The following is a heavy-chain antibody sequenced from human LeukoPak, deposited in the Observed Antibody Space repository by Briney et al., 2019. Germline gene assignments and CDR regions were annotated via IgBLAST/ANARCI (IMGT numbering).Heavy chain of an antibody. CDR2: INPSAGST. V-gene: IGHV1-46*01. CDR3: ARDLPREPPDY. Sequence: ASVKVSCKASGYTFTSYYMNWVRQAPGQGLVWMGIINPSAGSTSYAQKFQGRVTMTRDTSTSTVYMELSSLRSEDTAVYYCARDLPREPPDYWGQGTLVTVSS. CDR1: GYTFTSYY. D-gene: IGHD1-14*01. J-gene: IGHJ4*02.